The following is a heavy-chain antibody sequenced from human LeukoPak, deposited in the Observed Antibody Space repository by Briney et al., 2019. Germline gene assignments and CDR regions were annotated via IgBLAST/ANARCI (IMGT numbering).Heavy chain of an antibody. CDR3: ARGAISTVWWELPHYFDY. Sequence: ASVKVSCKASGYTFTSYGISWVRQAPGQGLEWMGWISACNGNTHYAQKFQGRVTITADKSTSTAYMELSSLRSEDTAVYYCARGAISTVWWELPHYFDYWGQGTLVTVSS. D-gene: IGHD1-26*01. V-gene: IGHV1-18*01. CDR1: GYTFTSYG. CDR2: ISACNGNT. J-gene: IGHJ4*02.